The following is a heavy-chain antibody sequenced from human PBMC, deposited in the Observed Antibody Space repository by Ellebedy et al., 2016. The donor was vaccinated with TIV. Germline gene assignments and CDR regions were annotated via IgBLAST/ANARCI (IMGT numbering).Heavy chain of an antibody. Sequence: SETLSLTCTVSGDSISSSGDYWVWIRQPPGKGLEWIGTISNRDRTDYNPSLKGRVFILVDASKNQFFLKLTSVTAADTAVYYCATFNQYYTYLGVWGKGTTVTVSS. V-gene: IGHV4-39*01. CDR2: ISNRDRT. CDR3: ATFNQYYTYLGV. D-gene: IGHD1-14*01. CDR1: GDSISSSGDY. J-gene: IGHJ6*03.